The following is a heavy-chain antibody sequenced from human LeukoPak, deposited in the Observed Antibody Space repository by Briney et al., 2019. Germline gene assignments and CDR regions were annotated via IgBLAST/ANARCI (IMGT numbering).Heavy chain of an antibody. CDR1: GFTFSYAW. CDR3: TTDGLYSIDN. V-gene: IGHV3-15*01. CDR2: IKSRSDGATT. D-gene: IGHD2-21*01. J-gene: IGHJ4*02. Sequence: KSGGSLRLSCAASGFTFSYAWMTWVRQAPGKGLEWVGRIKSRSDGATTDHAAPVKGRFAISRDDSNNILYLQMNSLKIEDTAVYYCTTDGLYSIDNWGRGTLVTVSS.